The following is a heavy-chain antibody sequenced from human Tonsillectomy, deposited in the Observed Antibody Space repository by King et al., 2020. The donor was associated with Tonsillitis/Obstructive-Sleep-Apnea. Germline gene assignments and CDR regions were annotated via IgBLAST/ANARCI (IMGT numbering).Heavy chain of an antibody. CDR2: INHSGST. CDR1: GGSFSGYY. V-gene: IGHV4-34*01. CDR3: AGGVLVVVPAAIHYYYYMDV. D-gene: IGHD2-2*02. Sequence: VQLQQWGAGLLKPSETLSLTCAVYGGSFSGYYWSWIRQPPGKGLEWIGEINHSGSTNYNPSLKSRVTISVDTSKNQFSLKLSSVTAADTAVYYFAGGVLVVVPAAIHYYYYMDVWGKGTTVTVSS. J-gene: IGHJ6*03.